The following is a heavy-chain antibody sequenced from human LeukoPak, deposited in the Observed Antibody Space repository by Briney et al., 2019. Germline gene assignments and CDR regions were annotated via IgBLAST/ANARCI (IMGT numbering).Heavy chain of an antibody. J-gene: IGHJ5*02. CDR1: GGSISSYY. CDR2: IYYSGST. V-gene: IGHV4-59*12. CDR3: ARVSAGVYYYDSSGYLGNWFDP. Sequence: SETLSLTCTVSGGSISSYYWSWIRQPPGKGLEWIGYIYYSGSTYYNPSLKSRVTISVDTSKNQFSLKLSSVTAADTAVYYCARVSAGVYYYDSSGYLGNWFDPWGQGTLVTVSS. D-gene: IGHD3-22*01.